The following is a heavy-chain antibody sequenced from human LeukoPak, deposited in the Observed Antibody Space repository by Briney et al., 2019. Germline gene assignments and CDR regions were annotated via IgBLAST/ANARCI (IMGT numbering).Heavy chain of an antibody. CDR2: ISSSSSYI. CDR1: GFTFSSYS. CDR3: ARPRGYDILPGYGI. V-gene: IGHV3-21*01. J-gene: IGHJ3*02. Sequence: GGSLRLSCAASGFTFSSYSMNWVRQAPGKGREWVSSISSSSSYIYYADSVKGRFTISRDNAKNSLYLQMNSLRAEDTAVYYCARPRGYDILPGYGIWGKGTMVTVSS. D-gene: IGHD3-9*01.